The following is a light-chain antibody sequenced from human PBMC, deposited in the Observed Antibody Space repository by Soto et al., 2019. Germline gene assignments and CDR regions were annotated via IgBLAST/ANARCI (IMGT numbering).Light chain of an antibody. Sequence: EIVLTQSPATLSLSPGERATLSCRASQSVSSYLAWYQQKPGQAPRLLIYDASNSATRIPARFSGSGSGTDVTLTISSLEPEDFAVYYCQQRSNWLLTFGGGTKVEIK. J-gene: IGKJ4*01. CDR2: DAS. CDR1: QSVSSY. CDR3: QQRSNWLLT. V-gene: IGKV3-11*01.